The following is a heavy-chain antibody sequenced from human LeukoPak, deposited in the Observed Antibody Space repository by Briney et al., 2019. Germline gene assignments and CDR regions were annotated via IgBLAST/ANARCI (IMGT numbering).Heavy chain of an antibody. CDR1: GYTFTIYG. CDR3: ARECGGDCYYGMDV. Sequence: ASVKVSCMASGYTFTIYGISWVRPAPGQGLEWMGWISAYNGNTNYAQKLQGRVTMTTDTSTSTAYMELRSLRSDDTAVYYCARECGGDCYYGMDVWGQGTTVTVSS. J-gene: IGHJ6*02. CDR2: ISAYNGNT. V-gene: IGHV1-18*01. D-gene: IGHD2-21*01.